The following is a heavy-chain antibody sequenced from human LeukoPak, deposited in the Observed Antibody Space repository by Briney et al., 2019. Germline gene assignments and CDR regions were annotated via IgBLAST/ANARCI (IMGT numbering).Heavy chain of an antibody. J-gene: IGHJ4*02. CDR1: GFTFSNYA. D-gene: IGHD6-19*01. V-gene: IGHV3-23*01. CDR3: AKGGSGWYPCFDY. Sequence: GGSLRLSCAASGFTFSNYAMSWVRQAPGKGLEWVSTSGSGGSPFYADSEKGRFTISRDNSKSTLYMQMNSLRAEDTAIYYCAKGGSGWYPCFDYWGQGTLVTVSS. CDR2: SGSGGSP.